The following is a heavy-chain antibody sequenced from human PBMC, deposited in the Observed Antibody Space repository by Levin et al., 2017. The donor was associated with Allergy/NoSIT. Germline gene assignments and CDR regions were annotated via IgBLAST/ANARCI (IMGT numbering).Heavy chain of an antibody. CDR2: IYSSGST. V-gene: IGHV4-4*07. CDR1: GASISGFY. Sequence: SETLSLTCTVSGASISGFYWSWIRQPAGKGLEWIGRIYSSGSTNYNPSLKSRVTMSIDTSNNQFSLRVNSVTAADTAVYYCARHSSWSPYYYYYGMDVWGQGTTVTVSS. CDR3: ARHSSWSPYYYYYGMDV. J-gene: IGHJ6*02. D-gene: IGHD6-13*01.